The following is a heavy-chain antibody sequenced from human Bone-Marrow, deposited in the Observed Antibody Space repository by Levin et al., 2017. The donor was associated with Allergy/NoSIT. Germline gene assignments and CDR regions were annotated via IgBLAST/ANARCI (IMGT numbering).Heavy chain of an antibody. CDR3: ARAGYDFWSGYRGGDYYGMDV. CDR1: GFTFSSYW. D-gene: IGHD3-3*01. CDR2: INSDGSST. J-gene: IGHJ6*02. Sequence: GGSLRLSCAASGFTFSSYWMHWVRQAPGKGLVWVSRINSDGSSTSYADSVKGRFTISRDNAKNTLYLQMNSLRAEDTAVYYCARAGYDFWSGYRGGDYYGMDVWGQGTTVTVSS. V-gene: IGHV3-74*01.